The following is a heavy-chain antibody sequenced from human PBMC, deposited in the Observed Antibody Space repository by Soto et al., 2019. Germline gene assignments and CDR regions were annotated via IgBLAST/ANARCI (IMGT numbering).Heavy chain of an antibody. CDR1: GGSIYRSGYY. J-gene: IGHJ4*02. V-gene: IGHV4-39*01. Sequence: PSETLSLTCTVSGGSIYRSGYYWGWIRQPPGRGLEWIGNIDYNGVTYSNPSLKSRVTISRDTSKNQFSLKLTSVTAADTALYYCGKVLVGATGHTDSDSWGPGTPVTVYS. D-gene: IGHD2-15*01. CDR3: GKVLVGATGHTDSDS. CDR2: IDYNGVT.